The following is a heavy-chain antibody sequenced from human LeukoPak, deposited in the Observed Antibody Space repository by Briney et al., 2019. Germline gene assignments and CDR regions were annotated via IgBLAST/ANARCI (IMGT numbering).Heavy chain of an antibody. Sequence: SETLSLTCTVSGGSISSSSYYWGWIRQPPGKGLEWIGSIYYSGSTHYNPSLKSRVTISVDTSKNQFSLKLSSVTAADTAVYYCARAPPGAAAGYWFAPWGQGTLVTVSS. CDR1: GGSISSSSYY. J-gene: IGHJ5*02. CDR2: IYYSGST. V-gene: IGHV4-39*01. D-gene: IGHD6-13*01. CDR3: ARAPPGAAAGYWFAP.